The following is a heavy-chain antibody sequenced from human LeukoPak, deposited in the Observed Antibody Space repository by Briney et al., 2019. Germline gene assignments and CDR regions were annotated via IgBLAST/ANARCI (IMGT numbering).Heavy chain of an antibody. J-gene: IGHJ4*02. CDR3: ARNPAGIGDY. Sequence: GGSLRLSCAACGFTFSTYNMNWVRQAPGKGLEWVSFISSGSRIIYYADSVKGRFTVSRDNAKNSLYLQMNSLRDEDTAVYYCARNPAGIGDYWGQGTLVTVCS. CDR2: ISSGSRII. D-gene: IGHD1-26*01. CDR1: GFTFSTYN. V-gene: IGHV3-48*02.